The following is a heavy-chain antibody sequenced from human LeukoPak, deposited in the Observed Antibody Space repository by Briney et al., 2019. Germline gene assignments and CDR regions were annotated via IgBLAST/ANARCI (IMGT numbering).Heavy chain of an antibody. V-gene: IGHV3-23*01. D-gene: IGHD2-15*01. J-gene: IGHJ4*02. CDR2: ISPGGDTI. Sequence: GASLRLSCAASGFSFSIYAMSWVRQAPGKGLEWVSAISPGGDTIYYLDSVKGRFTISRDNSKNTLYLQMNSLRAEDTAVYYCAKVFRSGGSCYPDWGQGTLVTVSS. CDR1: GFSFSIYA. CDR3: AKVFRSGGSCYPD.